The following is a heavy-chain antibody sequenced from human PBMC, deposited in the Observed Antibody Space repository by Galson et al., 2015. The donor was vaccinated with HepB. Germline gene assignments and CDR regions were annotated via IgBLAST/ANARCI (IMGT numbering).Heavy chain of an antibody. CDR1: GFTFSGQG. D-gene: IGHD4-23*01. J-gene: IGHJ4*02. Sequence: SLRLSCAASGFTFSGQGLHWIRQAPGKGLEWVALISYDGSTKYSIDSVKGRFTISRDNSKHTLYLQMNSLRDEDTAVYYCAAFVGDDYGGRFDYWGQGTLVTVSS. CDR2: ISYDGSTK. CDR3: AAFVGDDYGGRFDY. V-gene: IGHV3-30*03.